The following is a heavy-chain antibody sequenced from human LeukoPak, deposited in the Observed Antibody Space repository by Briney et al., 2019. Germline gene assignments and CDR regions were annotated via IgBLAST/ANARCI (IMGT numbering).Heavy chain of an antibody. CDR1: GFTFSSYA. D-gene: IGHD2-2*01. CDR3: AKVPAAYCSSTSCYLDY. Sequence: GGSLRLSCAAPGFTFSSYAMSWVRQAPGKGLEWVSAISGSGGSTYYADSVKGRFTISRDNSKNTLYLQMNSLRAEDTAVYYCAKVPAAYCSSTSCYLDYWGQGTLVTVSS. J-gene: IGHJ4*02. V-gene: IGHV3-23*01. CDR2: ISGSGGST.